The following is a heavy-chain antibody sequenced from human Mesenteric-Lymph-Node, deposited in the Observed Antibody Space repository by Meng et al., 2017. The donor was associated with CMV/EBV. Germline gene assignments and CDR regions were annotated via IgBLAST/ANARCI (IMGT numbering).Heavy chain of an antibody. J-gene: IGHJ4*02. Sequence: QVQLQQWRAGLLKPSETLSLPCAVYGGSFSGYYWSWIRQPPGKGLEWIGEINHSGSTNYNPSLKSRVTISVDTSKNQFSLKLSSVTAADTAVYYCARHQRWLKSEGGFNYWGQGTLVTVSS. CDR2: INHSGST. CDR1: GGSFSGYY. V-gene: IGHV4-34*01. CDR3: ARHQRWLKSEGGFNY. D-gene: IGHD4-23*01.